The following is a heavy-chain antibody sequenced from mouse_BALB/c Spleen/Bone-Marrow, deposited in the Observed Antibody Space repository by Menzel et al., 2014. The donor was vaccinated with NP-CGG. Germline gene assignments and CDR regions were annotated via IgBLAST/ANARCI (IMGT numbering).Heavy chain of an antibody. Sequence: EVKLVESGGGLVQPGGSRKLSCAASGFTFSSFGMHWVRQAPEKGLEWVAYISSGSSTIYYADTVKGRFTISRDNPKNTLFLQMTSLRSEDTAMYYCARYWYFDVWGAGTTVTVS. V-gene: IGHV5-17*02. J-gene: IGHJ1*01. CDR1: GFTFSSFG. CDR3: ARYWYFDV. CDR2: ISSGSSTI.